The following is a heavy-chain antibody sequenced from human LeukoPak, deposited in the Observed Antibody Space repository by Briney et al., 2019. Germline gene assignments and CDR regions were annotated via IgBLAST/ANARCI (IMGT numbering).Heavy chain of an antibody. V-gene: IGHV3-11*01. CDR3: AKESGDCSGGSCYPLLY. CDR1: GFTFSDYY. Sequence: PGGSLRLSCGVSGFTFSDYYMSWIRQAPGKGLEWISYITTSHTTVYYADSVKGRFTISRDNSKNTLYLQMNSLRAEDTAVYYCAKESGDCSGGSCYPLLYWGQGTLVTVSS. J-gene: IGHJ4*02. CDR2: ITTSHTTV. D-gene: IGHD2-15*01.